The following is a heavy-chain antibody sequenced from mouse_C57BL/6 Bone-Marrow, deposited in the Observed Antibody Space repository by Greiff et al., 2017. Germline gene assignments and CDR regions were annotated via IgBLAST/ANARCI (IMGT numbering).Heavy chain of an antibody. J-gene: IGHJ1*03. CDR1: GYTFTDYY. D-gene: IGHD1-1*01. V-gene: IGHV1-26*01. Sequence: EVQLQQSGPELVKPGASVKISCKASGYTFTDYYMNWVKQSHGKSLEWIGDINPNNGGTSYNEKFKGKATLTVDKSSSTAYMELRSLTSEDSAVDDCERDYYGTEWYFDVWGTGTTVTVSA. CDR2: INPNNGGT. CDR3: ERDYYGTEWYFDV.